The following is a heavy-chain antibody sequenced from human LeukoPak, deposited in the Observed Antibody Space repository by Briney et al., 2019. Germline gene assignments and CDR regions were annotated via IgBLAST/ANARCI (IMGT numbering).Heavy chain of an antibody. CDR1: GFSLSTSGMC. CDR2: IDWDDDK. D-gene: IGHD1-26*01. J-gene: IGHJ4*02. V-gene: IGHV2-70*11. Sequence: SDPALVKPTQTLTLTCTFSGFSLSTSGMCVSWIRQPPGKALEWLARIDWDDDKYYSTSLKTRLTISKDTSKNQVVLTMTNMDPVDTATYYCARIPLPPSGSYRVQGGDYWGQGTLVTVSS. CDR3: ARIPLPPSGSYRVQGGDY.